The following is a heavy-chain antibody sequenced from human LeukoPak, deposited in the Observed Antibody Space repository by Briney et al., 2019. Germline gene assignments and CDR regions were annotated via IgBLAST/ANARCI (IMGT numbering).Heavy chain of an antibody. Sequence: ASVKVSCKASGYTFTSYGISWVRQAPGQGLEWMGWISAYNGNTNYAQKLQGRVTMTTDTSTSTAYMELRSLRSDDTAVYYCATFNYYGSGMLGPTANFDYWGQGTLVTVSS. CDR1: GYTFTSYG. J-gene: IGHJ4*02. V-gene: IGHV1-18*01. D-gene: IGHD3-10*01. CDR2: ISAYNGNT. CDR3: ATFNYYGSGMLGPTANFDY.